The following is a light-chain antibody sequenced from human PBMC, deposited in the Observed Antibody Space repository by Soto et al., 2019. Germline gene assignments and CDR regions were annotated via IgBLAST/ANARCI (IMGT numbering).Light chain of an antibody. CDR2: RAS. CDR3: QQSRT. CDR1: QNVGGS. V-gene: IGKV3-15*01. Sequence: VMTQSPATLSVCPGERATLSCRAIQNVGGSVAWYQQKPGQAPRLLRYRASTRATGIPARFSGSGSGTEFTLTLSSLQSEDFAIYYCQQSRTFAQGTKLEIK. J-gene: IGKJ2*01.